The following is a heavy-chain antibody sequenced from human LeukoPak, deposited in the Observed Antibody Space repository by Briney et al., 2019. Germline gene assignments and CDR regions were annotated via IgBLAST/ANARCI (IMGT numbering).Heavy chain of an antibody. V-gene: IGHV4-59*08. J-gene: IGHJ4*02. CDR3: ARLASSGWSHCDY. CDR1: GGSISGYY. CDR2: IYYSGST. D-gene: IGHD6-19*01. Sequence: SETLSLTCPVSGGSISGYYWSWIRQPPGNGPEWIGYIYYSGSTNYNPSLKNRVTSSVDTSKNQFSLKMNSVTAADTAVYYCARLASSGWSHCDYWGQGTLVTVSS.